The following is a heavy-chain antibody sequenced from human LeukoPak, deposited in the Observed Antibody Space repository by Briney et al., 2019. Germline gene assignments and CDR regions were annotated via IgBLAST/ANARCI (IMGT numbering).Heavy chain of an antibody. CDR2: IYSGGST. Sequence: GGSLRLSCVVSGFTVSSKYMSWVRQAPGKGLEWVSVIYSGGSTYYADSVKGRFTISRDNSKNTLYLQMNSLRAEDTAVYYCARDRGGSTSPYYYMDVWGKGTTVTVSS. D-gene: IGHD2-2*01. CDR3: ARDRGGSTSPYYYMDV. CDR1: GFTVSSKY. J-gene: IGHJ6*03. V-gene: IGHV3-53*01.